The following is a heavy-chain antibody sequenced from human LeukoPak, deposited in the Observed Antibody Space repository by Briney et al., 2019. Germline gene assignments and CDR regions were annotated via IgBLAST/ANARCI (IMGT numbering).Heavy chain of an antibody. J-gene: IGHJ4*02. D-gene: IGHD1-26*01. CDR3: ARETALGSYAHFDY. CDR1: GGSISSGGYS. V-gene: IGHV4-30-2*01. CDR2: IYHSGST. Sequence: SETLSLTCAVSGGSISSGGYSWSWIRQPPGKGLEWIGYIYHSGSTYYNPSLKSRVTISVDRSKNQFSLKLSSVTAADTAVYYCARETALGSYAHFDYWGQGTLVTVSS.